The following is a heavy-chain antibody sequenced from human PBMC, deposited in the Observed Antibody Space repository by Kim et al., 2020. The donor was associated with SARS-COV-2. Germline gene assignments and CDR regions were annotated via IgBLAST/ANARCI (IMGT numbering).Heavy chain of an antibody. CDR3: ARVLGSWTTFYFRYNYYGMDL. D-gene: IGHD2-15*01. J-gene: IGHJ6*02. V-gene: IGHV4-34*12. CDR2: IVHTGGT. CDR1: GESFRAYY. Sequence: SETLSLTCAVYGESFRAYYWTWGRQPPGKGLEWIGEIVHTGGTSYNPTLKSRVSISADTSKSQISLRLTSVTAADTAVYYCARVLGSWTTFYFRYNYYGMDLWGQGTTVTVSS.